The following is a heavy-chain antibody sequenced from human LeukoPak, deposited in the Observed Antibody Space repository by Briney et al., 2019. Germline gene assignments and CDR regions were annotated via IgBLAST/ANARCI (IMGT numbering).Heavy chain of an antibody. Sequence: PGGSLRLSCAASGFTFSSYGMHWVRQAPGKGLEWVAVISYDGSNKYYADSVKGRFTISRDNSKNTLYLQMNSLRAEDTAVYYCAKGVAAAPYLADYWGQGTLVTVSS. CDR3: AKGVAAAPYLADY. D-gene: IGHD6-13*01. V-gene: IGHV3-30*18. J-gene: IGHJ4*02. CDR2: ISYDGSNK. CDR1: GFTFSSYG.